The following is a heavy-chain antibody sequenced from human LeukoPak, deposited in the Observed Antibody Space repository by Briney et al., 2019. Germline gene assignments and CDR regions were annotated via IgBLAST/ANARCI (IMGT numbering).Heavy chain of an antibody. D-gene: IGHD4-17*01. Sequence: GGSLRLSCAASGFTLNSHGMHWVRQAPGKGPEWVAFIRYDGSNKYTDFVKGRFTISRDNSKNTLYLQMNSLRVEDTAVYYCANGDYGDFSAFYYWGQGTLVTVSS. J-gene: IGHJ4*02. CDR3: ANGDYGDFSAFYY. CDR1: GFTLNSHG. CDR2: IRYDGSNK. V-gene: IGHV3-30*02.